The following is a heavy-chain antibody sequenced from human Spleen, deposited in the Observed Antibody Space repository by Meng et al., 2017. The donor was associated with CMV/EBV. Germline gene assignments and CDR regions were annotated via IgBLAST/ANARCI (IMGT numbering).Heavy chain of an antibody. CDR2: ISSSSSYI. V-gene: IGHV3-21*01. D-gene: IGHD3-22*01. J-gene: IGHJ4*02. CDR1: GFTFSCYS. Sequence: SGFTFSCYSMNWVRQAPGKGLEWVSSISSSSSYIYYADSVKGRFTISRDNAKNSLYLQMNSLRAEDTAVYYCARAGVGSYDSSGYYPHWGQGTLVTVSS. CDR3: ARAGVGSYDSSGYYPH.